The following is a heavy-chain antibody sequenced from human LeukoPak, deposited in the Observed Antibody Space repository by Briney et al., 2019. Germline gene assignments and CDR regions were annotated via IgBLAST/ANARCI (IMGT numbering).Heavy chain of an antibody. CDR1: GFTFSTYW. Sequence: GGSLRLSCAASGFTFSTYWMHWVRQAPGKGLVWVSRISSDGSITGYADSVKGRFTVSRDNAKNTLYLQMNSLRAEDTAVYYCAKDGIWFGELLYCDYWGQGTLVTVSS. J-gene: IGHJ4*02. D-gene: IGHD3-10*01. CDR2: ISSDGSIT. CDR3: AKDGIWFGELLYCDY. V-gene: IGHV3-74*01.